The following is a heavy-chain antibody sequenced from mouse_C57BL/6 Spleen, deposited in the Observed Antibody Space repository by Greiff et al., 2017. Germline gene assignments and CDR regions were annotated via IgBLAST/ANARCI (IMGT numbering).Heavy chain of an antibody. J-gene: IGHJ2*01. Sequence: DVKLQESGPGLVKPSQSLSLTCSVTGYSITSGYYWNWIRQFPGNKLEWMGYISYDGSNNYNPSLKNRISITRDTSKNQFFLKLNSVTTEDTATYYCARDEGNDYFDYWGQGTTLTVSS. D-gene: IGHD2-3*01. CDR3: ARDEGNDYFDY. V-gene: IGHV3-6*01. CDR2: ISYDGSN. CDR1: GYSITSGYY.